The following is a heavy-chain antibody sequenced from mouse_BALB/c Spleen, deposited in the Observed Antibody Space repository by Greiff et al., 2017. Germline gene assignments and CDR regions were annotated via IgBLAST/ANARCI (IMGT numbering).Heavy chain of an antibody. J-gene: IGHJ4*01. V-gene: IGHV2-9*02. Sequence: VMLVESGPGLVAPSQSLSITCTVSGFSLTSYGVHWVRQPPGKGLEWLGVIWAGGSTNYNSALMSRLSISKDNSKSQVFLKMNSLQTDDTAMYYCARGGNYVYYAMDYWGQGTSVTVSS. CDR2: IWAGGST. D-gene: IGHD2-1*01. CDR3: ARGGNYVYYAMDY. CDR1: GFSLTSYG.